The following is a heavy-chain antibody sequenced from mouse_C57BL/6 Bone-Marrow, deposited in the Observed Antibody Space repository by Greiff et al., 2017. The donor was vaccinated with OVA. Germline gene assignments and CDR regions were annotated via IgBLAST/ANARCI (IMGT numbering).Heavy chain of an antibody. CDR1: GYTFTSYW. Sequence: VQLQQPGAELVKPGASVKMSCKASGYTFTSYWITWVKQRPGQGLEWIGDIYPGSGSTNYNEKFKSKATLTVDTSSSTAYMQLSSLTSEDSAVYYCARSSYDYDGPWFAYWGQGTLVTVS. CDR2: IYPGSGST. J-gene: IGHJ3*01. CDR3: ARSSYDYDGPWFAY. V-gene: IGHV1-55*01. D-gene: IGHD2-4*01.